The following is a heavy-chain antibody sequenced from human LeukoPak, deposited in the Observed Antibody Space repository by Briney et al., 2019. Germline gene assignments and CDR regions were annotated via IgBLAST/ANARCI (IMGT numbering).Heavy chain of an antibody. J-gene: IGHJ4*02. CDR1: GFTFSSYA. V-gene: IGHV3-23*01. CDR3: ATTTTSSYSSGWAR. Sequence: GGSLRLSCAASGFTFSSYAMSWVRQAPGKGLEWVSAISGSGGSTYYADSVKGRFTISRDNFKNTLYLQVNSLRVEDTAVYYCATTTTSSYSSGWARWGQGTLVTVSS. CDR2: ISGSGGST. D-gene: IGHD6-19*01.